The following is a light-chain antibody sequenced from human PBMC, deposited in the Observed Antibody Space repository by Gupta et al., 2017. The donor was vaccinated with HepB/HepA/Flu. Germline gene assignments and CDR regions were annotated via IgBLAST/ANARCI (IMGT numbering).Light chain of an antibody. Sequence: IVLTQSPATLSLSPGERATLSCRAAQSVSSSLAWYQQKPGQAPRLLIYDACNRATGIPARFSGSGSGTDFTLTISSLEPEDFAVYYCQQRSNWLLITFGQGTRLEIK. J-gene: IGKJ5*01. V-gene: IGKV3-11*01. CDR2: DAC. CDR3: QQRSNWLLIT. CDR1: QSVSSS.